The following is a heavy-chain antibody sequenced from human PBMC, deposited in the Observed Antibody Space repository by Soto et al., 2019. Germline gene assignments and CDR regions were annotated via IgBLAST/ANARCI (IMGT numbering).Heavy chain of an antibody. CDR1: GFTFSNYW. CDR3: ATLNSFGSDY. J-gene: IGHJ4*02. V-gene: IGHV3-74*03. Sequence: EVQLVESGGGLVQPGGSLRLSCAASGFTFSNYWMHWVRQAPGKGLVWVSRIYSDGRGPMYADSVKGRFTIPRDNAKSTLYLQMNSLRAEDTAVYYCATLNSFGSDYWGRGTLVTVSS. D-gene: IGHD5-18*01. CDR2: IYSDGRGP.